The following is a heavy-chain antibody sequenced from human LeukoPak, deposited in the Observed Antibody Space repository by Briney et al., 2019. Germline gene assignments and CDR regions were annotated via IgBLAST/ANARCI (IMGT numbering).Heavy chain of an antibody. J-gene: IGHJ6*03. CDR2: IIPLFGTP. CDR3: ARGTYSAYELGSYMDV. V-gene: IGHV1-69*06. Sequence: ASVTVSCKASGYSFTSYYMHWVRQAPGQGLEWMGGIIPLFGTPNYAQKFQGRVTITADKTTSTTYMELSSLRSEDTAVYYCARGTYSAYELGSYMDVWGKGTTVTVAS. D-gene: IGHD5-12*01. CDR1: GYSFTSYY.